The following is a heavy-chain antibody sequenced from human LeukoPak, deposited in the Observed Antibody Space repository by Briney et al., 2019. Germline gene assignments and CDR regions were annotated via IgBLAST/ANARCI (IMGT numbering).Heavy chain of an antibody. CDR2: INHSGST. CDR1: GGSFSGYY. J-gene: IGHJ1*01. CDR3: ARVRMMTTVTNAYFQH. V-gene: IGHV4-34*01. Sequence: SETLSLTCAVYGGSFSGYYWSWIRQPPGKGLEWIWEINHSGSTNYNPSLKSRVTISVDTSKNQFSLKLSSVTAADTAVYYCARVRMMTTVTNAYFQHWGQGTLVTVSS. D-gene: IGHD4-17*01.